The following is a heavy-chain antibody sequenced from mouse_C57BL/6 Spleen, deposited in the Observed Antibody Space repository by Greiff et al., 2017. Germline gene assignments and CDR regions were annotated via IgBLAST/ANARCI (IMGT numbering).Heavy chain of an antibody. V-gene: IGHV5-17*01. Sequence: EVKLVESGGGLVKPGGSLKLSCAASGFTFSDYGMHWVRQAPEKGLEWVAYISSGSSTIYYADTVKGRFTISRDNAKNTLFLQMTSLRSEDTAMYYCARAYYDTRDYAMDYWGQGTSVTVSS. CDR1: GFTFSDYG. CDR2: ISSGSSTI. CDR3: ARAYYDTRDYAMDY. J-gene: IGHJ4*01. D-gene: IGHD2-4*01.